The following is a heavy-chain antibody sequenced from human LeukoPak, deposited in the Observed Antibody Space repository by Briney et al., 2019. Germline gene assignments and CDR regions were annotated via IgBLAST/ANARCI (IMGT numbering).Heavy chain of an antibody. J-gene: IGHJ4*02. CDR1: GFTFDDYA. Sequence: PGRSLRLSCAASGFTFDDYAMHWVRQAPGKGLEWVSGISWNSGSIGYADSVKGRFTISRDNAKNSLYLQMNSLRAEDTALYYCAKAGGYSSSWYIDYWGQGTLLTVSA. CDR3: AKAGGYSSSWYIDY. V-gene: IGHV3-9*01. CDR2: ISWNSGSI. D-gene: IGHD6-13*01.